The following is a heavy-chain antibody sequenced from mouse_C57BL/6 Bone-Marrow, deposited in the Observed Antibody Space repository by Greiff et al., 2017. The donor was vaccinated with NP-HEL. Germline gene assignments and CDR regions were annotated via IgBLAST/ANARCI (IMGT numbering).Heavy chain of an antibody. CDR2: IDPSDSYT. D-gene: IGHD2-12*01. J-gene: IGHJ3*01. V-gene: IGHV1-59*01. Sequence: QVQLKQPGAELVRPGTSVKLSCKASGYTFTSYWMHWVKQRPGQGLEWIGVIDPSDSYTNYNQKFKGKATLTVDTSSSTAYMQLSSLTSEDSAVYYCARVSYYIAYWGQGTLVTVSA. CDR1: GYTFTSYW. CDR3: ARVSYYIAY.